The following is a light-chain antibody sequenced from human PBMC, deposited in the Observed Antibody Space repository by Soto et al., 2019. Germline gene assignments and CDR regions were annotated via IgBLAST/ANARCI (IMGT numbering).Light chain of an antibody. CDR3: QQYGFLPRT. CDR2: GAS. Sequence: VLTQSPDTLSLSRGDGATLSCRASQTISDNYLAWYQQKPGQAPRLVIYGASSRATGIPDRFSGSGSGTDFTLTISGLEPEDFAVYYCQQYGFLPRTFGQGTKVDIK. J-gene: IGKJ1*01. CDR1: QTISDNY. V-gene: IGKV3-20*01.